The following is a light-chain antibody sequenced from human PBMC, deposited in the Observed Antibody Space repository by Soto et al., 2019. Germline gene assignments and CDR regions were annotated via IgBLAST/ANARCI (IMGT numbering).Light chain of an antibody. V-gene: IGLV2-14*03. CDR3: SSYTDSGTLVI. CDR2: DVS. Sequence: QSALTQPASVSGSPGQSITISCTGTSSDVGGYNYVSWYQLHPGKAPKLMIYDVSNRPSGVSNRFSGSKSGNTASLTISGLQAEDEADYYCSSYTDSGTLVIFGGGTKVTVL. CDR1: SSDVGGYNY. J-gene: IGLJ2*01.